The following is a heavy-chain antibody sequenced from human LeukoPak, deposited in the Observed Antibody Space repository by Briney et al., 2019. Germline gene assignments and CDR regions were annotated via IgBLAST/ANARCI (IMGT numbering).Heavy chain of an antibody. V-gene: IGHV1-18*01. CDR3: ARDSMKWELLHYMDV. J-gene: IGHJ6*03. CDR1: GYTFTSYG. CDR2: ISAYNGNT. Sequence: ASVKVSCKASGYTFTSYGISWVRQAPGQGLEWMGWISAYNGNTNYAQKLQGRVTMTTDTSTSTAYMEMRRLRSDNTAVYYCARDSMKWELLHYMDVWGKGTTVTISS. D-gene: IGHD1-26*01.